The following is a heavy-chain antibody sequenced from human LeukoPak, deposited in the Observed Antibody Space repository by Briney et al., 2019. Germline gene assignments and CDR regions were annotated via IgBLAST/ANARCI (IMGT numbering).Heavy chain of an antibody. CDR3: ARDPLSLWGY. D-gene: IGHD7-27*01. CDR1: GFTFSSYW. J-gene: IGHJ4*02. CDR2: ISSSSSYI. V-gene: IGHV3-21*01. Sequence: GGSLRLSCAASGFTFSSYWMSWVRQAPGKGLEWVSSISSSSSYIYYADSVKGRFTISRDNAKNSLYLQMNSLRAEDTAVYYCARDPLSLWGYWGQGTLVTVSS.